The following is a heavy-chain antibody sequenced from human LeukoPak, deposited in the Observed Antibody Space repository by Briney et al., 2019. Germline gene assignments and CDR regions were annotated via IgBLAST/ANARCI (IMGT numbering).Heavy chain of an antibody. Sequence: GGCLRLSCAASGFTLSNYWMHWVRHVPGKGPVWVSRLNEDGIFTSYADPGMSRFTISRDNARNSLYLQMNSLRAEDTAIYYCASDLSGARDSWGQGTLVTVSS. CDR2: LNEDGIFT. CDR1: GFTLSNYW. V-gene: IGHV3-74*01. D-gene: IGHD1-26*01. J-gene: IGHJ4*02. CDR3: ASDLSGARDS.